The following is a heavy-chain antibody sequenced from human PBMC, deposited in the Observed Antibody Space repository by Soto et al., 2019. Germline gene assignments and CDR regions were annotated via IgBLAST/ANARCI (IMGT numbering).Heavy chain of an antibody. CDR1: RFTFSGYS. J-gene: IGHJ3*02. Sequence: GSLRLSCAASRFTFSGYSMNWVRQAPGKGLEWVSAISGSGGSTYYADSVKGRFTISRDNSKNTLYLQMNSLRAEDTAVYYCAKDLSARSRKAFDIWGQGTMVTVSS. CDR3: AKDLSARSRKAFDI. V-gene: IGHV3-23*01. CDR2: ISGSGGST.